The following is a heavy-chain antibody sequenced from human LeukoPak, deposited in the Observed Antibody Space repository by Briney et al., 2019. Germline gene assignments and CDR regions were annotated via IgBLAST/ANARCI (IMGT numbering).Heavy chain of an antibody. J-gene: IGHJ6*02. CDR2: MNPNSGNT. CDR1: GYTFTSYD. D-gene: IGHD6-19*01. Sequence: ASVKVSCKASGYTFTSYDINWVRQATGQGLEWMGWMNPNSGNTGYAQKFQGRVTMTRNTSISTAYMELSSLRSEDTAVYYCARAVSSGWYPTYYYYGMDVWGRGTTVTVSS. CDR3: ARAVSSGWYPTYYYYGMDV. V-gene: IGHV1-8*01.